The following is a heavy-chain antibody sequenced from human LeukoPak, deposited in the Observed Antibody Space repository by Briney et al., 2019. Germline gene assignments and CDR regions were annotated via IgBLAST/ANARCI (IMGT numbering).Heavy chain of an antibody. CDR2: INPSGGST. CDR3: ARDPLMVVVPAAIEFDP. Sequence: ASVKVSCKASGYTFTSYYMHWVRQAPGQGLEWMGIINPSGGSTSYAQKFQGRVTMTRDTSTSTVYMELSSLRSEDTVVYYCARDPLMVVVPAAIEFDPWGQGTLVTVSS. D-gene: IGHD2-2*02. V-gene: IGHV1-46*01. CDR1: GYTFTSYY. J-gene: IGHJ5*02.